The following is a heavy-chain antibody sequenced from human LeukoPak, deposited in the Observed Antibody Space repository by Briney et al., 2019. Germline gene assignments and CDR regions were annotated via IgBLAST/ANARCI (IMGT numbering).Heavy chain of an antibody. D-gene: IGHD3-16*01. Sequence: PSETLSLTCTVSGGSISSGSYYWSWIRQPAGKGLEWIGRIYTSGSTNYNPSLKSRVTISVDKSKNQFSLKLSSVTAADTAVYYCARLLGGGPGKDFDYWGQGTLVTVSS. CDR3: ARLLGGGPGKDFDY. J-gene: IGHJ4*02. CDR2: IYTSGST. V-gene: IGHV4-61*02. CDR1: GGSISSGSYY.